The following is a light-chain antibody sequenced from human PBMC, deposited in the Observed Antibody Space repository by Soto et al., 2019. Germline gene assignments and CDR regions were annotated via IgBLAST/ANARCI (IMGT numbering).Light chain of an antibody. CDR2: GAS. Sequence: EIVMTQSPATLSVFPGERATLSCRASQSISTNLAWYQQKPGRAPRLLIYGASARATGIPARFSGSVSGTEFTHPISSVQSEDFAVDYCHQYNNWPSYTFGQGTKLQIK. V-gene: IGKV3-15*01. CDR3: HQYNNWPSYT. J-gene: IGKJ2*01. CDR1: QSISTN.